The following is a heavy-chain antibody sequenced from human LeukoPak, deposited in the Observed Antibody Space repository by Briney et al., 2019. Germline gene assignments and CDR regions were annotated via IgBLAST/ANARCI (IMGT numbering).Heavy chain of an antibody. CDR1: GVSISSSNSY. D-gene: IGHD5-24*01. CDR2: IYYSGST. V-gene: IGHV4-39*07. CDR3: VGEMDWFDP. J-gene: IGHJ5*02. Sequence: SETLSLTCTVSGVSISSSNSYWGWIRQPPGKGLEWIGSIYYSGSTYYNPSLRSRVTISVDTSKNQFSLKLSSVTAADTAVYYCVGEMDWFDPWGQGTLVTVSS.